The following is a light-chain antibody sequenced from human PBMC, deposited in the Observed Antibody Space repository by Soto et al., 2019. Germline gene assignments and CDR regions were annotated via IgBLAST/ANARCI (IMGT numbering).Light chain of an antibody. CDR2: RSS. CDR1: QTIYSN. V-gene: IGKV3-15*01. J-gene: IGKJ1*01. CDR3: QQYNHRPS. Sequence: NVMTQSASTLSVSPGEGATLSFMASQTIYSNVAWYQQRPGQPPRLLIYRSSSRATGIPARFSGSGFGTDFTLTISRLEPEDFAVYYCQQYNHRPSFGQGTKVDI.